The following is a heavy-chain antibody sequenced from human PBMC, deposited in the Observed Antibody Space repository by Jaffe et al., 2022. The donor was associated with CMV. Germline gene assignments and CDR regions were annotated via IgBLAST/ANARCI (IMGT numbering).Heavy chain of an antibody. CDR3: ARDQPNYCSGGSCYSYGMDV. D-gene: IGHD2-15*01. Sequence: QVQLQESGPGLVKPSQTLSLTCTVSGGSISSGGYYWSWIRQHPGKGLEWIGYIYYSGSTYYNPSLKSRVTISVDTSKNQFSLKLSSVTAADTAVYYCARDQPNYCSGGSCYSYGMDVWGQGTTVTVSS. CDR1: GGSISSGGYY. J-gene: IGHJ6*02. V-gene: IGHV4-31*03. CDR2: IYYSGST.